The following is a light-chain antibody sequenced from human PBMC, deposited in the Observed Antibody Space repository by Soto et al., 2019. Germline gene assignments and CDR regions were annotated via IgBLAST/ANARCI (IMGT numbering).Light chain of an antibody. CDR3: QQYNTYET. CDR2: KAS. CDR1: QSVSSW. V-gene: IGKV1-5*03. Sequence: DIQMTQSPSTLSASVGDRVTITCRASQSVSSWLAWYQQKPGKAPKLLIYKASTLESGVPSRFSGTGSGTEFTLTISNLQPDDFATYYCQQYNTYETFGQGTKVEIK. J-gene: IGKJ1*01.